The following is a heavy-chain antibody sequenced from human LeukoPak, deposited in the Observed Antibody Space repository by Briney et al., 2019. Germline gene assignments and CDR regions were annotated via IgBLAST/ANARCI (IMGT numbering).Heavy chain of an antibody. Sequence: SETLSLTCNVSGDSVSSVYWSWIRQPPGKGLEWIGNIYYSGSTNYNASLKSRVTISIDTSKNQFSLNLSTVTAADTAVYFCARVTLFGGAQIDSWGQGTLVTVSS. CDR1: GDSVSSVY. CDR2: IYYSGST. D-gene: IGHD3-16*01. J-gene: IGHJ4*02. V-gene: IGHV4-59*08. CDR3: ARVTLFGGAQIDS.